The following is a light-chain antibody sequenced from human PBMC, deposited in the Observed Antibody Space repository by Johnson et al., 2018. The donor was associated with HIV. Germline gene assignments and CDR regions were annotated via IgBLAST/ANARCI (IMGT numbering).Light chain of an antibody. V-gene: IGLV1-51*01. CDR2: DNN. J-gene: IGLJ1*01. CDR1: SSNIGNNY. CDR3: GTWDSSLTASV. Sequence: QSVLTQPPSVSAAPRQKVTISCSGSSSNIGNNYVSWYQHLPGTAPKLLIYDNNKRPSGIPDRFSGSKSGTSATLGITGLQTGDEADYYCGTWDSSLTASVFGTGTKVTVL.